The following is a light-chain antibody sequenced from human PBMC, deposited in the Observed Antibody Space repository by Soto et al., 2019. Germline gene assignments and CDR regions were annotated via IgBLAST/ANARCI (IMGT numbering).Light chain of an antibody. CDR2: GAS. CDR3: QQYNNWPPYT. Sequence: EIVMTQSPATLSVSPGERATLSCRASQSVSSNLAWYQQKPGHAPRLLIYGASTRATGIPARFSGSWSGTDFTLNICSLQSEDFTVYYCQQYNNWPPYTFAQGTKLEIK. V-gene: IGKV3-15*01. CDR1: QSVSSN. J-gene: IGKJ2*01.